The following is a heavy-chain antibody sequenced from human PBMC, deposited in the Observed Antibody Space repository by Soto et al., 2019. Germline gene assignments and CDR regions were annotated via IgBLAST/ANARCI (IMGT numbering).Heavy chain of an antibody. CDR1: GFIFENFG. CDR2: ISGSGFKK. D-gene: IGHD1-26*01. CDR3: AKNQGVELVPLATVDWFDP. V-gene: IGHV3-23*01. Sequence: PGGSLRLSCAASGFIFENFGMSWVRQARVKRLEWTSCISGSGFKKYYADSVKGRFTISRDNSKSTVYLELNNLSAEDTAVYHCAKNQGVELVPLATVDWFDPWGQGSVVTVSS. J-gene: IGHJ5*02.